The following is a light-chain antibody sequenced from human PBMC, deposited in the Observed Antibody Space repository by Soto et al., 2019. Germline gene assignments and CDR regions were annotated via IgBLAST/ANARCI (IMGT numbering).Light chain of an antibody. CDR1: NIGSKS. CDR3: QVWHSGSDHWV. V-gene: IGLV3-21*02. J-gene: IGLJ3*02. Sequence: SYELTQPPSVSVAPGQTARISCGGHNIGSKSVHWYQQKPGQAPVLVVHDDRDRPSGIPERFSGSNSGNTATLTISRAEAGDEAVYYCQVWHSGSDHWVFGGGTKLTVL. CDR2: DDR.